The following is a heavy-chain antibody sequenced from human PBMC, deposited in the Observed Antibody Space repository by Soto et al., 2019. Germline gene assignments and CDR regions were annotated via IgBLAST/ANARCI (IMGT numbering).Heavy chain of an antibody. CDR1: GISFSSYA. CDR2: ISPSSNSI. CDR3: ARPRYCTGITCFFDY. D-gene: IGHD2-8*02. J-gene: IGHJ4*02. Sequence: PGGSLRLSCSASGISFSSYAMSWVRQAPGKGLEWVSSISPSSNSINYADSMKGRFTISRDNAKSSLFLQMNSLRAEDTAVYYCARPRYCTGITCFFDYWGQGALVTVSS. V-gene: IGHV3-48*01.